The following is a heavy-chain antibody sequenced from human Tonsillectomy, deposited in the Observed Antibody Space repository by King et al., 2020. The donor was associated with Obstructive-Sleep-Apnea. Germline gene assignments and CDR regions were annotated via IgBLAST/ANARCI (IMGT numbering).Heavy chain of an antibody. J-gene: IGHJ4*02. V-gene: IGHV4-38-2*02. CDR3: ARVDWNPDY. CDR1: GYSISSDYH. CDR2: IYHSGFI. D-gene: IGHD1-1*01. Sequence: QLQESGPGLVKPSETLSLTCTVSGYSISSDYHWGWIRQPPGEGLEWIGSIYHSGFIYYNPSLKSRVTISVDKSTNQFSMELTSVTATDTAVYYCARVDWNPDYWGQGTLVTVSS.